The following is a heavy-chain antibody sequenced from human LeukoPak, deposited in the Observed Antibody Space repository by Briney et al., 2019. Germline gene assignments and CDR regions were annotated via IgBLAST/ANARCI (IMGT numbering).Heavy chain of an antibody. V-gene: IGHV1-46*01. D-gene: IGHD6-13*01. CDR1: GYTFTSYY. CDR3: ACSDGYSAPDY. Sequence: ASVKVSCKASGYTFTSYYMHWVRQAPGQGLEWMGIINPSGGSTSYAQKFQGRVTITADESTSTAYMELSSLRSEDTAVYYCACSDGYSAPDYWGQGTLVTVSS. CDR2: INPSGGST. J-gene: IGHJ4*02.